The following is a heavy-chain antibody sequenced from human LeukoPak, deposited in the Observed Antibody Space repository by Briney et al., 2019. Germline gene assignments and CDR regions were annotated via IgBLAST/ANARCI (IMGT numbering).Heavy chain of an antibody. V-gene: IGHV1-2*02. J-gene: IGHJ4*02. Sequence: ASVKVSCKASGYTFTGYYMHWVRQAPGQRLEWMGWINPNSGGTNYAQKFQGRVTMTRDTSISTAYMELSRLRSDDTAVYYCARRLGSSAGDFDYWGQGTLVTVSS. CDR3: ARRLGSSAGDFDY. CDR2: INPNSGGT. D-gene: IGHD6-6*01. CDR1: GYTFTGYY.